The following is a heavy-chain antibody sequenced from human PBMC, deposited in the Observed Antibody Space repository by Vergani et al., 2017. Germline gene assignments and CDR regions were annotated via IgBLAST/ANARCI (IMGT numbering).Heavy chain of an antibody. Sequence: QVQLQESGPGLVKPSETLSLTCTVSGSSISSYYWSWIRQPPGKGLEWIGYIYYSGSTNYNPSLKSRVTISVDTSKNQFSLKLSSVTAADTAVYYCARIYDFWSGFDYYYMDVWGKGTTVTVSS. V-gene: IGHV4-59*01. J-gene: IGHJ6*03. CDR2: IYYSGST. CDR1: GSSISSYY. D-gene: IGHD3-3*01. CDR3: ARIYDFWSGFDYYYMDV.